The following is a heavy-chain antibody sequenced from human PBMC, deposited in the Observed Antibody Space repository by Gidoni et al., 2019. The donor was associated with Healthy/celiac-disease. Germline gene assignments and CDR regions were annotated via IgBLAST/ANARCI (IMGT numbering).Heavy chain of an antibody. V-gene: IGHV3-20*04. J-gene: IGHJ4*02. Sequence: EVQLVVSGGGLVRPGGSLRLSCAASGFPFVVYGMSWVRQAPGKGLEWVSGINWNGGSTGYADSVKGRFTISRDNAKNSLYLQMNSLRAEDTALYYCARGPPYYGSGSSFDYWGQGTLVTVSS. CDR2: INWNGGST. D-gene: IGHD3-10*01. CDR3: ARGPPYYGSGSSFDY. CDR1: GFPFVVYG.